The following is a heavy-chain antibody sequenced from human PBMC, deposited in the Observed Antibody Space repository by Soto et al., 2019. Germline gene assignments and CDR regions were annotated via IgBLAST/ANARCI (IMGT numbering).Heavy chain of an antibody. CDR1: GFAFSNYA. CDR2: ISTSIGAT. J-gene: IGHJ4*02. D-gene: IGHD6-6*01. CDR3: AKDRTVAARNFDY. V-gene: IGHV3-23*01. Sequence: GSLRLSCAASGFAFSNYAMGWVRQAPGKGLEWVSSISTSIGATYYADSVKGRFTISRDDSKDTLYLQMNSLRAEDSAVYYCAKDRTVAARNFDYWGQGTQVTVSS.